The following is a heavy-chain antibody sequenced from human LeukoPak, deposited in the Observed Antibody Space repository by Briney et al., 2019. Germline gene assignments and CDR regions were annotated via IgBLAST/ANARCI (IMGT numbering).Heavy chain of an antibody. CDR2: IYYSGST. CDR1: GGSISSYY. D-gene: IGHD6-13*01. Sequence: SSETLSLTCTVSGGSISSYYWSWIRQPPGKGLEWIGYIYYSGSTNYNPSLKSRVTISVDTSKNQFSLKLSSVTAADTAVYYCARENSSSWYSKRNSFDYWGQGTLVTVSS. CDR3: ARENSSSWYSKRNSFDY. J-gene: IGHJ4*02. V-gene: IGHV4-59*01.